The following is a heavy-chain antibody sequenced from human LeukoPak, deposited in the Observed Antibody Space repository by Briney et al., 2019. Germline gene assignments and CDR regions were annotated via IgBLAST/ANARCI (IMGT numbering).Heavy chain of an antibody. Sequence: GSLRLSCAASGFTVNSNEMSWVRQAPGKGLEWIGNISYSGITNYNPSLKSRVTISGGTSKNQFSLKLNSVTAADTAVYYCAKSNGYGLIDIWGQGTMVTVSS. J-gene: IGHJ3*02. CDR3: AKSNGYGLIDI. CDR1: GFTVNSNE. CDR2: ISYSGIT. V-gene: IGHV4-59*02. D-gene: IGHD3-22*01.